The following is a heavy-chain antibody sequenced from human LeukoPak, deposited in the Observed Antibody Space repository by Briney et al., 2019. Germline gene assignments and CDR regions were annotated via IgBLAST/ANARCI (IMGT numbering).Heavy chain of an antibody. CDR2: IYSGVST. D-gene: IGHD3-16*01. J-gene: IGHJ4*02. CDR1: XXTVSINY. Sequence: GGSXXXXXXXXXXTVSINYMSCVCQAPRKGLWWVSVIYSGVSTYYADSVKCRVAISRDNSKNTLYLQMNSLGAEDTAVYYCARDPGGLWGQGTLVTVSS. CDR3: ARDPGGL. V-gene: IGHV3-53*01.